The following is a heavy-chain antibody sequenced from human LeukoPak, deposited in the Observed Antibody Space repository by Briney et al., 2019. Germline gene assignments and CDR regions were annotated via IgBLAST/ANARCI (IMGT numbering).Heavy chain of an antibody. J-gene: IGHJ4*02. CDR2: ISSSSSYI. CDR1: GFTFSGYG. V-gene: IGHV3-21*01. CDR3: ARVRYYGSEVDY. D-gene: IGHD3-10*01. Sequence: PGGSLRLSCAAPGFTFSGYGMNWVRQAPGKGLEWVSSISSSSSYIYYAASVKGRSTISRDNAKNSLNLQMNSLGAEKRAVYYCARVRYYGSEVDYCGRGTLVIVS.